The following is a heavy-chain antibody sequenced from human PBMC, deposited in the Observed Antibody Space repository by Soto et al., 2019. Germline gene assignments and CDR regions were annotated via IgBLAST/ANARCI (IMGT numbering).Heavy chain of an antibody. CDR1: GYSFTSYW. CDR3: ARDSSSSFYYYGMDV. D-gene: IGHD6-6*01. CDR2: IYPGDSDT. J-gene: IGHJ6*02. Sequence: GECLKISCKGSGYSFTSYWIGWVRQMPGKGLEWMGIIYPGDSDTRYSPSFQGQVTISADKSISTAYLQWSSLKASDTAMYYCARDSSSSFYYYGMDVWGQGTTVTVSS. V-gene: IGHV5-51*01.